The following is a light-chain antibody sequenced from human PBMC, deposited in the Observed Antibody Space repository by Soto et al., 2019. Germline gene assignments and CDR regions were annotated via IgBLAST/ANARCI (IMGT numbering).Light chain of an antibody. Sequence: EIVMTQSPATLSVFPGERATLSCRASQSVSRYLAWYQQKPGQAPRLLIYGASTMATGIPATFSGSGSGTEFTLTISSLQSEDFVVYYCQQYDNWPRTFGQGTKVEIK. CDR3: QQYDNWPRT. CDR1: QSVSRY. J-gene: IGKJ1*01. CDR2: GAS. V-gene: IGKV3-15*01.